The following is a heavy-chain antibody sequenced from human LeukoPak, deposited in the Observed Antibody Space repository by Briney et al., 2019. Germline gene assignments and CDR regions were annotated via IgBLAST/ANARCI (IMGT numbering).Heavy chain of an antibody. J-gene: IGHJ4*02. V-gene: IGHV3-7*01. D-gene: IGHD3-22*01. CDR2: IKQDGSEI. CDR3: AAGGDYDSSGYRSY. Sequence: GSLRLSCAASGFTFSTYWMSWVRQAPGKGLEWVANIKQDGSEIYYVDSVKGRFTISRDNAKNSLYLQMNSLRAEDTAVYYCAAGGDYDSSGYRSYWGQGTLVTVSS. CDR1: GFTFSTYW.